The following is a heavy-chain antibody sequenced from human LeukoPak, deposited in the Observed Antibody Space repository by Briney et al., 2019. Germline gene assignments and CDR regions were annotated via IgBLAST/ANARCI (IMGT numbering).Heavy chain of an antibody. D-gene: IGHD6-19*01. Sequence: KPSETLSLTCSVSGASISSGSNYWGWIRQPPGKTLEWIGSIYSSGSTYYNPSLKSRVTISVDTSKNQFSLKLSSVTAADTAVYYCASLGSGRRRLNYYYMDVWGKGTTVTVSS. V-gene: IGHV4-39*07. J-gene: IGHJ6*03. CDR3: ASLGSGRRRLNYYYMDV. CDR2: IYSSGST. CDR1: GASISSGSNY.